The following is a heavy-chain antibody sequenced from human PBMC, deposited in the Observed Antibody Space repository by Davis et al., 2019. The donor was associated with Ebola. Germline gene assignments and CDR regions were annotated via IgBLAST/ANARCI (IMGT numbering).Heavy chain of an antibody. CDR1: GYTFTSYG. CDR2: ISAYNGNT. J-gene: IGHJ5*02. D-gene: IGHD6-19*01. V-gene: IGHV1-18*01. CDR3: ARGSPYSSGLGWFDP. Sequence: ASVKVSCKASGYTFTSYGISWVQQAPGQGLEWMGWISAYNGNTNYAQKLQGLLTMTTDTSTSTAYMELRSLRSDDTAVYYCARGSPYSSGLGWFDPWGQGTLVTVSS.